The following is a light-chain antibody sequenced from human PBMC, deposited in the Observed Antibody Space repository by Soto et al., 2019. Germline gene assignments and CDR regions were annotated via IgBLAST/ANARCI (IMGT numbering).Light chain of an antibody. CDR1: QSVSSSY. J-gene: IGKJ5*01. Sequence: EIVLTQSPGTLSLSPGERATLSCRASQSVSSSYLAWYQQKPGQAPRLLIYGASSRATGIPVRFSGSGSGTEFTLTISSLQSEEFAVYYCKQYNNWPCITFGQGNRRQIK. CDR3: KQYNNWPCIT. V-gene: IGKV3-15*01. CDR2: GAS.